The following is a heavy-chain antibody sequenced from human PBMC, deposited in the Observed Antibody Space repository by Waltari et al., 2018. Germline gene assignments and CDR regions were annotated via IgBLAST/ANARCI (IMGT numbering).Heavy chain of an antibody. Sequence: KKPGSSVKVSCKASGGTFSSYAISWVRQAPGQGLEWMGGIIPIFGTANYAQKFQGRVTITADESTSTAYMELSSLRSEDTAVYYCAIGPTQPVRRHYYYYYMDVWGKGTTVTVSS. CDR3: AIGPTQPVRRHYYYYYMDV. CDR2: IIPIFGTA. V-gene: IGHV1-69*01. CDR1: GGTFSSYA. J-gene: IGHJ6*03. D-gene: IGHD6-13*01.